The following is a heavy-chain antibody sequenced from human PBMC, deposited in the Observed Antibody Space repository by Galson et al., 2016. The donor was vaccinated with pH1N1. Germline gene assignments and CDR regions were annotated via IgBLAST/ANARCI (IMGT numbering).Heavy chain of an antibody. CDR1: GGSISGDGNY. D-gene: IGHD3-22*01. CDR2: IHYSGST. V-gene: IGHV4-31*03. CDR3: ARDRAFIVVGEGWYYYYGLDV. Sequence: TLSLPCTVSGGSISGDGNYWTWIRQHPGKGLEWIGYIHYSGSTHYNPSLSSRVTISVDTSKNQFSLKLSSVTAADTALYYCARDRAFIVVGEGWYYYYGLDVWGQGTTVTVSS. J-gene: IGHJ6*02.